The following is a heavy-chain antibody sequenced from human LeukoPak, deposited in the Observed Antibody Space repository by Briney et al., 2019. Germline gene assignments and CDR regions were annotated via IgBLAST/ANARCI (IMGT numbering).Heavy chain of an antibody. CDR3: ARAVAAGRRFDY. Sequence: ASVKVSCKASGYTFTSQYMHWVRQAPGQGLEWMGIINPSGGSTTYAQKFQGRVTTTRDTSTSTVYMELSSLRSDDTAVYYCARAVAAGRRFDYWGQGTLVTVSS. D-gene: IGHD6-13*01. J-gene: IGHJ4*02. CDR2: INPSGGST. V-gene: IGHV1-46*01. CDR1: GYTFTSQY.